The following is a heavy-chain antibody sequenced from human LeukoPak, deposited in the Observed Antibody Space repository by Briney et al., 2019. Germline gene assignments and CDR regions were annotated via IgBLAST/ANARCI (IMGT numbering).Heavy chain of an antibody. J-gene: IGHJ4*02. Sequence: PGGSLRLSCAASGFTFSNYWMHWVRQAPGKGLVWVSRINSDGSSVTYADSVKGRFTISRDNAKNTLYLQMNSLRAEDTAVYYCAKVIQTGYTYGDFDYWGQGTLVTVS. CDR2: INSDGSSV. D-gene: IGHD5-18*01. V-gene: IGHV3-74*01. CDR1: GFTFSNYW. CDR3: AKVIQTGYTYGDFDY.